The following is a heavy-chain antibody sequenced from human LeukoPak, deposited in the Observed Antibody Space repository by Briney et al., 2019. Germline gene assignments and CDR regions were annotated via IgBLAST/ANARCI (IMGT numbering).Heavy chain of an antibody. CDR1: GFTFSNAW. V-gene: IGHV3-15*01. D-gene: IGHD5-12*01. Sequence: PGGSLRLSCAAPGFTFSNAWMSWVRQAPGKGLEWVGRIKSKTDGGTTDYAAPVKGRFTISRDDSKNTLYLQMNSLKTEDTAVYYCTTTTGGWLRDYWGQGTLVTVSS. CDR3: TTTTGGWLRDY. J-gene: IGHJ4*02. CDR2: IKSKTDGGTT.